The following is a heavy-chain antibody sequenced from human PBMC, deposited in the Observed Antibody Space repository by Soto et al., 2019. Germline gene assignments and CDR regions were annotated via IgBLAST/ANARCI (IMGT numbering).Heavy chain of an antibody. J-gene: IGHJ6*02. D-gene: IGHD3-22*01. CDR2: ISYDGSNK. V-gene: IGHV3-30-3*01. CDR1: GFTFSSYA. Sequence: QVQLVESGGGVVQPGRSLRLSCAASGFTFSSYAMHWVRQAPGKGLEWVAVISYDGSNKYYADSVKGRFTISRDNSKNTLYLQMNSLRAEDTAVYYCAREPRRILRYYDSSGYYSGMDVWGQGTTVTVSS. CDR3: AREPRRILRYYDSSGYYSGMDV.